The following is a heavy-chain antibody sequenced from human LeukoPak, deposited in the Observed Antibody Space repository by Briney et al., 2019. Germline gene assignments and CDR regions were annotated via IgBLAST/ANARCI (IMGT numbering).Heavy chain of an antibody. CDR1: GFTFSSYS. Sequence: KPGGSLRLSCAASGFTFSSYSMNWVRQAPGKGLEWVSSISSSSSYIHYADSVKGRFTISRDNAKNSLYLQMNSLRAEDTAVYYCAKTPETYYDILTGYHIDYWGQGTLVTVSS. V-gene: IGHV3-21*01. D-gene: IGHD3-9*01. CDR2: ISSSSSYI. J-gene: IGHJ4*02. CDR3: AKTPETYYDILTGYHIDY.